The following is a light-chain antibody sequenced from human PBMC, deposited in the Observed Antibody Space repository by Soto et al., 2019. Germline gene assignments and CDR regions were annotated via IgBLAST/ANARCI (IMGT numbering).Light chain of an antibody. CDR2: EDN. V-gene: IGLV6-57*01. CDR1: SGSIASNY. J-gene: IGLJ2*01. Sequence: NFMLTQPHSVSESPGKTVTISCTRSSGSIASNYVQWYQQRPGSSPTTVIYEDNQRPSGVPDRFSGSIDSSSNSASLTISGLKTEDEADYYCQSYDSRTVHVVFGGGTKLTVL. CDR3: QSYDSRTVHVV.